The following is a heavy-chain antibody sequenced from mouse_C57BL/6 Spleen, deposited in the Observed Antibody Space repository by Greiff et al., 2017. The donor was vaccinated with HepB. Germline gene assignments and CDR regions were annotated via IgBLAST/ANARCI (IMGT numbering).Heavy chain of an antibody. D-gene: IGHD3-3*01. V-gene: IGHV3-6*01. Sequence: DVKLQESGPGLVKPSQSLSLTCSVTGYSITSGYYWNWIRQFPGNKLEWMGYISYDGSNNYNPSLKNRISITRDTSKNQFFLKLNSVTTEDTATYYCASGDEGAMDYWGQGTSVTVSS. J-gene: IGHJ4*01. CDR3: ASGDEGAMDY. CDR1: GYSITSGYY. CDR2: ISYDGSN.